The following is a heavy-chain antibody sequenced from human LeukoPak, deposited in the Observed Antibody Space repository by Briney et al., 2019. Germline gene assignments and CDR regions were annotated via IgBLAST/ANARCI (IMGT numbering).Heavy chain of an antibody. CDR2: ISAYNGNT. J-gene: IGHJ6*02. CDR1: DYTFTSYG. CDR3: ARDTIVATIETTTNYYYGMDV. D-gene: IGHD5-12*01. V-gene: IGHV1-18*01. Sequence: ASVKVSCKASDYTFTSYGISWVRQAPGQGLEWMGWISAYNGNTNYAQKLQGRVTMTTDTSTSTAYMELRSLRSDDTAVYYCARDTIVATIETTTNYYYGMDVWGQGTTVTVSS.